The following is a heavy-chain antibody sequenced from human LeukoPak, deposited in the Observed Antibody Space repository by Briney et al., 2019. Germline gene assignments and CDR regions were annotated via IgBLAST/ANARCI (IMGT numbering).Heavy chain of an antibody. CDR1: GFTFSSYA. Sequence: GGSLRLSCAASGFTFSSYAMHWVRQAPGKGLEWVAVISYDGSNKYYADSVKGRFTISRDNSKNTLYLQMNSLRAEDTAVYYCAREGVSYYGSRNDYWGQGTLVTVSS. V-gene: IGHV3-30*04. J-gene: IGHJ4*02. CDR2: ISYDGSNK. CDR3: AREGVSYYGSRNDY. D-gene: IGHD3-10*01.